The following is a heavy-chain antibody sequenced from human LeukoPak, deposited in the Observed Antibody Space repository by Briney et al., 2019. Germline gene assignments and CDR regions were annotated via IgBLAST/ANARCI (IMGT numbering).Heavy chain of an antibody. D-gene: IGHD1-1*01. CDR1: GDSISNYY. CDR3: ARYRNEALFAFDI. J-gene: IGHJ3*02. Sequence: SETLSLTRSVSGDSISNYYWSWIRQPPGKGLEWIGYIYYSGSTNYSPSLKSRVSISVDTSKNQFSLKLSSVTAADTAVYYCARYRNEALFAFDIWGQGTMVTVSS. V-gene: IGHV4-59*01. CDR2: IYYSGST.